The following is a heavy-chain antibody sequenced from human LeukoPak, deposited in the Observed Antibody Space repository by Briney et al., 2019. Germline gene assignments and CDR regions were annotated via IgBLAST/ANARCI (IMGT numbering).Heavy chain of an antibody. CDR1: GGSVSSGSYY. CDR2: IYYSGST. Sequence: SKTLSLTCTVSGGSVSSGSYYWSWIRQPPGKGLEWIGYIYYSGSTNYNPSLKSRVTISVDTSKNQFSLKLSSVTAADTAVYYCARAAYWSGSYYDYWGQGTLVTVSS. CDR3: ARAAYWSGSYYDY. V-gene: IGHV4-61*01. J-gene: IGHJ4*02. D-gene: IGHD3-10*01.